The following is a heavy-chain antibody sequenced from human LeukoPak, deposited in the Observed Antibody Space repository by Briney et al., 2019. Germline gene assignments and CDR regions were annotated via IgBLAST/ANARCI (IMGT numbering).Heavy chain of an antibody. CDR1: GFIFRSYS. J-gene: IGHJ4*02. Sequence: PGGSLTLSCAASGFIFRSYSMNWVRQAPGKGLEWVSYISSSSSNIYYADSVKGRFTISRDNAKNSLYLQMNSLRAEDTAVYYCAREIYDSSGYDDYWGQGTLVTVSS. CDR2: ISSSSSNI. V-gene: IGHV3-48*01. D-gene: IGHD3-22*01. CDR3: AREIYDSSGYDDY.